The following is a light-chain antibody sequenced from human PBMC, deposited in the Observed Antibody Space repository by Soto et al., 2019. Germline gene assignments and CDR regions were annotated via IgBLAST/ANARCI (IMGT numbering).Light chain of an antibody. CDR2: GAS. CDR3: QQYNNWPPIT. Sequence: EFVLTQSPVTLSLSPGEGATLSCRASQSLTNSFIAWYQQKPGQAPRLLIYGASTRATGIPARFSGSASGTEFTLTISSLQSEDFAVYSCQQYNNWPPITFGQGTRLEIK. V-gene: IGKV3-15*01. CDR1: QSLTNS. J-gene: IGKJ5*01.